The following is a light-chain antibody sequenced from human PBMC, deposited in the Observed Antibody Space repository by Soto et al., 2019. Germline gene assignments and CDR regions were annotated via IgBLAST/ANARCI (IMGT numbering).Light chain of an antibody. V-gene: IGKV3-15*01. CDR3: QQYYSWPLT. Sequence: EIVMTQSPATLSVSPGDGATLSCRASQSVSSSLAWYQRKPGQPPRPLIYGANTRATGIPARVSGSGSGTEFTLTISSLQSEDSAVYYCQQYYSWPLTFGGGTELEIK. CDR2: GAN. CDR1: QSVSSS. J-gene: IGKJ4*01.